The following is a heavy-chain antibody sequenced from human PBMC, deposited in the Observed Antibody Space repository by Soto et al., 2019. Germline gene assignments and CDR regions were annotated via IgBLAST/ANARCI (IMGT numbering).Heavy chain of an antibody. D-gene: IGHD6-6*01. Sequence: PGESLKISCKASGYSFTDYWVGWVRQMPGKGLEWMGIIYPGDSDTKYSPSFQGQVTMSADKSISTAYLQWNSLKASDTAMYYCARDGLSSSSSFDYWGKGTLVTVSS. V-gene: IGHV5-51*01. J-gene: IGHJ4*02. CDR1: GYSFTDYW. CDR2: IYPGDSDT. CDR3: ARDGLSSSSSFDY.